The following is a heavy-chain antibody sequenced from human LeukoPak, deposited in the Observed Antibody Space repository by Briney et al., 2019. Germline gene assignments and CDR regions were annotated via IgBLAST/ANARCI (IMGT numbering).Heavy chain of an antibody. J-gene: IGHJ5*02. CDR3: AKGDIVVVPAAIPPNWFDP. CDR2: ISGSDGST. V-gene: IGHV3-23*01. Sequence: GGSLRLSCAASGFTFSSYAMSWVRQAPGKGLEWVSAISGSDGSTYYADSVEGRFTISRDNSKNTLYLQMNSLRAEDTAVYYCAKGDIVVVPAAIPPNWFDPWGQGTLVTVSS. D-gene: IGHD2-2*01. CDR1: GFTFSSYA.